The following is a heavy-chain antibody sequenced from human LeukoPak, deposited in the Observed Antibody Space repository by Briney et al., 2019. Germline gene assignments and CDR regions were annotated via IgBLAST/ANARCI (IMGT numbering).Heavy chain of an antibody. D-gene: IGHD6-19*01. CDR1: GGSISSGGYY. CDR2: IYYSGST. V-gene: IGHV4-31*03. J-gene: IGHJ4*02. CDR3: ARESVAGNGVDY. Sequence: SETLSLTCTVSGGSISSGGYYWSWIRQHPGKGLESIGYIYYSGSTYYNPSLKSRVTISVDTSENQFSLKMSSVTAADTAVYYCARESVAGNGVDYWGQGTLVTVSS.